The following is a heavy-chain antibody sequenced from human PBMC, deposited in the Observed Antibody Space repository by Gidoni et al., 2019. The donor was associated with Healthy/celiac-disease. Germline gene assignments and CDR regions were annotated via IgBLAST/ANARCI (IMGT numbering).Heavy chain of an antibody. D-gene: IGHD1-26*01. CDR3: TTGLVGAVDFDY. J-gene: IGHJ4*02. Sequence: EVQLVESGGGLVKPGGSLRLSCAASGFTFSNAWMSWVRQAPGKGLEWVGRIKSKTDGGTTDYAAPVKGRFTISRDDSKNTLYLQMNSLKTEDTAVYYCTTGLVGAVDFDYWGQGTLVTVSS. V-gene: IGHV3-15*01. CDR2: IKSKTDGGTT. CDR1: GFTFSNAW.